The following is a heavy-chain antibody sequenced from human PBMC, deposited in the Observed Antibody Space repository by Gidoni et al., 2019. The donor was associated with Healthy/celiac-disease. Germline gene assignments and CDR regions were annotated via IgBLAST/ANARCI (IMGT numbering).Heavy chain of an antibody. CDR1: GFTFDDYA. J-gene: IGHJ1*01. V-gene: IGHV3-9*01. CDR3: AKDIEGGSYTGYFQH. D-gene: IGHD1-26*01. Sequence: EVQLVESGGGLVQPGRSLRLSCAASGFTFDDYAMHWVRQAPGKGLEWVSGISWNSGSIGYADSVKGRFTISRDNAKNSLYLQMNSLRAEDTALYYCAKDIEGGSYTGYFQHWGQGTLVTVSS. CDR2: ISWNSGSI.